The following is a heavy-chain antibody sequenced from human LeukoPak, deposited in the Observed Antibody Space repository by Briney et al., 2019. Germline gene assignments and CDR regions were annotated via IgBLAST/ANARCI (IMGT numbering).Heavy chain of an antibody. J-gene: IGHJ4*02. CDR3: AKDPPLNYYDTLH. CDR1: RFTLSDYY. D-gene: IGHD3-22*01. Sequence: GGSLRLSCAASRFTLSDYYMSWIRQAPGKGLEWVSYSSSSGSTIYYADSVKGRFAISRDNAKNSLYLQMNSLRAEDTAVYYCAKDPPLNYYDTLHWGQGTLVTVSS. V-gene: IGHV3-11*01. CDR2: SSSSGSTI.